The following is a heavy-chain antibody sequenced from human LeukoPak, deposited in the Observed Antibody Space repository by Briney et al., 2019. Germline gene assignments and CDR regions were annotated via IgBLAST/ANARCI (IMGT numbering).Heavy chain of an antibody. J-gene: IGHJ5*02. Sequence: ASVKVSCKASGGTFSSYAISWVRQAPGQGLEWMGGIIPIFGTANYAQKFQGRVTITTDESTSTAYMELSNLRSEDTAVYYCAREYYCSGGSCYLSWFDPWGQGTLVTVSS. CDR3: AREYYCSGGSCYLSWFDP. D-gene: IGHD2-15*01. CDR2: IIPIFGTA. V-gene: IGHV1-69*05. CDR1: GGTFSSYA.